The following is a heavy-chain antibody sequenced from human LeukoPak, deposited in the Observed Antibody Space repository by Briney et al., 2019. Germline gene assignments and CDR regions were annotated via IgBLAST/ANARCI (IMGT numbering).Heavy chain of an antibody. CDR1: GFTFSSYA. D-gene: IGHD3-9*01. CDR2: ISGSGGST. V-gene: IGHV3-23*01. CDR3: ARPNYDILTGYYGYMDV. J-gene: IGHJ6*03. Sequence: GGSLRLSCAASGFTFSSYAMSWVRQAPGKGLEWVSTISGSGGSTYYADSVKGRFIISRDNSKNTLYLQMNSLRAEDTAVYYCARPNYDILTGYYGYMDVWGKGTTVTVSS.